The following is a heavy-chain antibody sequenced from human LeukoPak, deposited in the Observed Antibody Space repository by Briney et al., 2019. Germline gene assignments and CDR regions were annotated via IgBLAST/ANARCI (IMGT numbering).Heavy chain of an antibody. CDR2: INGGGANT. Sequence: GGSLRLSCAASGFTFSSYAMSWVRQAPGKGLEWVSTINGGGANTHYADSVGGRFTISRDNAKNSLYLQMNSLRAEDTAIYYCTRVGYIDEGIDYWGQGTLVTVSS. CDR1: GFTFSSYA. V-gene: IGHV3-23*01. D-gene: IGHD5-24*01. CDR3: TRVGYIDEGIDY. J-gene: IGHJ4*02.